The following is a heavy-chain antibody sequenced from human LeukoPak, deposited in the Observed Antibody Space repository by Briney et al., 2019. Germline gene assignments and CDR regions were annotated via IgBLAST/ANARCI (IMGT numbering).Heavy chain of an antibody. D-gene: IGHD2-2*01. Sequence: GGSLRLSCAASGFTVSSNYMNWVRQAPGKGLEWVSAIYSGGSADYADSVKGRFTISRDNSKNTAYLQMNSLKTEDTAVYYCTTSYCSSTNCYDYWGQGTLVTVSS. V-gene: IGHV3-66*01. CDR2: IYSGGSA. CDR3: TTSYCSSTNCYDY. J-gene: IGHJ4*02. CDR1: GFTVSSNY.